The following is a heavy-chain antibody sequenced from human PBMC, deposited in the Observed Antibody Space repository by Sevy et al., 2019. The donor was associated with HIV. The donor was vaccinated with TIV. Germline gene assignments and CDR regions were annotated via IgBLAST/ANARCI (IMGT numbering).Heavy chain of an antibody. CDR2: IYPGDSDT. Sequence: GESLKISCKCSGYSFTSYWIVWVRQTPGRGLEWMGIIYPGDSDTIYSPSFKGQVTISVDKSSSTAYLQWSRLKASDTAIYYCAKGARGTLPAYYYYGMDVWGQGTTVTVSS. CDR3: AKGARGTLPAYYYYGMDV. J-gene: IGHJ6*02. CDR1: GYSFTSYW. V-gene: IGHV5-51*01.